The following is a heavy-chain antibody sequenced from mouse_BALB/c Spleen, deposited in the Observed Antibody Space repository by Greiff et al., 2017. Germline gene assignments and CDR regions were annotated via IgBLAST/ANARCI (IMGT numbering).Heavy chain of an antibody. CDR2: ISYDGSN. J-gene: IGHJ3*01. D-gene: IGHD2-3*01. Sequence: EVKLVESGPGLVKPSQSLSLTCSVTGYSITSGYYWNWIRQFPGNKLEWMGYISYDGSNNYNPSLKNRISITRDTSKNQFFLKLNSVTTEDTATYYCARAGDGYYLAWFAYWGQGTLVTVSA. CDR3: ARAGDGYYLAWFAY. CDR1: GYSITSGYY. V-gene: IGHV3-6*02.